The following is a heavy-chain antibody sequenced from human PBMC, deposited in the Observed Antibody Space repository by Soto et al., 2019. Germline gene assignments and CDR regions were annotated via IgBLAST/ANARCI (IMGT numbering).Heavy chain of an antibody. J-gene: IGHJ4*02. Sequence: GGSLRLSCVASGFSFYGYAMNWVRQAPGKGLEWVSGIGGSGLDTYYAESVKGRFTISRDDSKNTVFLQIHSLRAEDTAVYYCAKDRSWQLAYFDFWGQGTLVTVSS. V-gene: IGHV3-23*01. D-gene: IGHD6-6*01. CDR1: GFSFYGYA. CDR3: AKDRSWQLAYFDF. CDR2: IGGSGLDT.